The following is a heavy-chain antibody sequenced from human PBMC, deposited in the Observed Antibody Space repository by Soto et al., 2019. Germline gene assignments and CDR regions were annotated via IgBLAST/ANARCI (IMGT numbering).Heavy chain of an antibody. CDR2: INHSGST. CDR1: GGSFSGYY. CDR3: ARAGYYGWFDP. J-gene: IGHJ5*02. D-gene: IGHD3-3*01. Sequence: SETLSLTCAVYGGSFSGYYWSWIRQPPGKGLEWIGEINHSGSTNYNPSLKSRVTISVDTSKNQSSLKLSSVTAADTAVYYCARAGYYGWFDPWGQGTLVTVSS. V-gene: IGHV4-34*01.